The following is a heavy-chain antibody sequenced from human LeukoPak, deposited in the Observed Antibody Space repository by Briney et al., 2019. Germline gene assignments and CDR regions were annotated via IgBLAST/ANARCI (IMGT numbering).Heavy chain of an antibody. V-gene: IGHV4-59*01. Sequence: PSETLSLTCTVSGGSISSYYWSWIRQPPGKGLEWIGYIYYSGSTNYNPPLKSRVTISVDTSKNQFSLKLSSVTAADTAVYYCARAVYYYVNFDFWGQGTLVTVSS. CDR2: IYYSGST. J-gene: IGHJ4*02. CDR1: GGSISSYY. D-gene: IGHD3-10*02. CDR3: ARAVYYYVNFDF.